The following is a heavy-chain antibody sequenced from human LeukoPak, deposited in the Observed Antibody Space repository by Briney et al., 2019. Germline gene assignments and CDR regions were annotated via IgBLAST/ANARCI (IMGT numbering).Heavy chain of an antibody. J-gene: IGHJ4*02. Sequence: GGSLRLSCAASGLTFTNHAMAWVRLAPGKGLEWVSTLSDSGASTYYADSVKGRITISRDNAKNSLYLQMNSLRAEDTALYYCAKDNGSGSYSTLYYFDYWGQGTLVSPSS. V-gene: IGHV3-23*01. CDR2: LSDSGAST. CDR3: AKDNGSGSYSTLYYFDY. CDR1: GLTFTNHA. D-gene: IGHD3-10*01.